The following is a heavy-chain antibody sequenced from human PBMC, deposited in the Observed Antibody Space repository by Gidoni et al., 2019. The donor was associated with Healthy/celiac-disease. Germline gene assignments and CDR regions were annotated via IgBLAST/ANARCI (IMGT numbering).Heavy chain of an antibody. J-gene: IGHJ6*03. D-gene: IGHD4-17*01. Sequence: EVQLVESGGVVVQPGGSLRLSCAASGFTFADYTMHWVRQAPGKGLEWFSLISWDGGSTYYADSVKGRFTISRDNSKNSLYLQMNSLRTEDTALYYCAKQGYGGNSGGLDYYYYMDVWGKGTTVTVSS. V-gene: IGHV3-43*01. CDR2: ISWDGGST. CDR1: GFTFADYT. CDR3: AKQGYGGNSGGLDYYYYMDV.